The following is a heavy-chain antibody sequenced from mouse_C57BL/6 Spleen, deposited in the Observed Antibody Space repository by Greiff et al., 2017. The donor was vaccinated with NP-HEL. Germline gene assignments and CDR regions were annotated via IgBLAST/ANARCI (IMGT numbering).Heavy chain of an antibody. Sequence: EVQLMESGGGLVKPGGSLKLSCAASGFTFSSYAMSWVRQTPEKRLEWVATISDGGSYTYYPDNVKGRFTISRDNCKNDLYLQMSHLKSEDTAMDYCAREWIYDYDGDFDFWGPGTTVTVSS. CDR2: ISDGGSYT. D-gene: IGHD2-4*01. J-gene: IGHJ1*01. CDR3: AREWIYDYDGDFDF. CDR1: GFTFSSYA. V-gene: IGHV5-4*01.